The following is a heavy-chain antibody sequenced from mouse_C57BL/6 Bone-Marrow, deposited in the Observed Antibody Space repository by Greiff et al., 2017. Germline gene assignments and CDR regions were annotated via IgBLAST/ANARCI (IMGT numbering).Heavy chain of an antibody. CDR2: INSDGGST. V-gene: IGHV5-2*01. J-gene: IGHJ3*01. CDR1: EYEFPSHD. CDR3: ASSYYGYDGSY. Sequence: EVQLVESGGGLVQPGESLKLSCESNEYEFPSHDMSWVRKTPEKRLELVAAINSDGGSTYYPDTMESRFIFSRDNTKKTLYLKMGSLRAEDTALYKCASSYYGYDGSYWGQGTLVTVSA. D-gene: IGHD2-2*01.